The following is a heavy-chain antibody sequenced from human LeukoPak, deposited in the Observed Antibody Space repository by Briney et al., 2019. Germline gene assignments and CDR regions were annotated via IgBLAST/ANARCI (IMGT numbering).Heavy chain of an antibody. J-gene: IGHJ4*02. CDR1: GFTFSSYA. D-gene: IGHD2-15*01. CDR3: AREWPYCSGGGCYFDY. CDR2: ISSSGSTI. Sequence: GGSLRLSCAASGFTFSSYAMNWVRQAPGKGLEWVSYISSSGSTIYYADSVKGRFTISRDNAKNSLYLQMNSLRAEDTAVYYCAREWPYCSGGGCYFDYWGQGTLVTVSS. V-gene: IGHV3-48*03.